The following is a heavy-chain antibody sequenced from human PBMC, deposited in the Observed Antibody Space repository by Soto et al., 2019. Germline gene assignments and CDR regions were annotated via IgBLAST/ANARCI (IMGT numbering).Heavy chain of an antibody. J-gene: IGHJ4*02. D-gene: IGHD1-26*01. CDR3: ASWRSYSGSYCFDY. V-gene: IGHV1-69*06. CDR2: IVPMYDSV. Sequence: QVQLVQSGAEVKKPGASVKVSCEASGGTFNTYTINWVRQAPGRGLEWVGQIVPMYDSVNYAENFQGRVTITADKSTKTAYMELTSLRSEDTALYFCASWRSYSGSYCFDYWGQGNLVTVYS. CDR1: GGTFNTYT.